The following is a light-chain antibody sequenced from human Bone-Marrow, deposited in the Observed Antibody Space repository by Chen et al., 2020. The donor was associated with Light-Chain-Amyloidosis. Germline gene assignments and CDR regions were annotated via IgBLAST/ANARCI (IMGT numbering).Light chain of an antibody. J-gene: IGLJ2*01. Sequence: NELTQPPSVSVSPGQTARITCSGDDLPTKYAYWYQQKPGQAPVLVIHSDTERPSGISERFYGSSSGTTATLTISGVQAEDEADYHCQSADSSGTYEVIFGGGTKLTVL. CDR3: QSADSSGTYEVI. CDR2: SDT. V-gene: IGLV3-25*03. CDR1: DLPTKY.